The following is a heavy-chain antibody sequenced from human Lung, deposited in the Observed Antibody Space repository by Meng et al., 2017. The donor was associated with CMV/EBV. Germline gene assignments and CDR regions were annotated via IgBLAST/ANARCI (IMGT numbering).Heavy chain of an antibody. V-gene: IGHV3-21*01. Sequence: GEXXKISCAASGITLSTYSMSWVRQAPGKGLEWVSSISRSGSYEYYADSVKGRFAISRDNAKNSLYLQMNSLRVEDTAVYYCARVRQGVADHYFDYLGQGXLVTVSS. D-gene: IGHD2-21*01. CDR3: ARVRQGVADHYFDY. J-gene: IGHJ4*02. CDR1: GITLSTYS. CDR2: ISRSGSYE.